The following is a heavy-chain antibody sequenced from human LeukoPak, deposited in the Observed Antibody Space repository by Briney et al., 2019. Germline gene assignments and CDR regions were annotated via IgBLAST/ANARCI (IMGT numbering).Heavy chain of an antibody. Sequence: PSETLSLTCAVSGGSISSGGYSWSWIRQPPGKGLEWIGYIYHSGSTYYNPSLKSRATISVDRSKSQFSLKLSSVTAADTAVYYCARTVWGSYSEFDYWGQGTLVTVSS. CDR1: GGSISSGGYS. CDR2: IYHSGST. J-gene: IGHJ4*02. CDR3: ARTVWGSYSEFDY. D-gene: IGHD3-16*01. V-gene: IGHV4-30-2*02.